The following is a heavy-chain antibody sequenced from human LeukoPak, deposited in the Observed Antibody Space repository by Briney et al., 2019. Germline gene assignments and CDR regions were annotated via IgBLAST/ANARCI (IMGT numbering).Heavy chain of an antibody. J-gene: IGHJ4*02. D-gene: IGHD2-15*01. V-gene: IGHV4-39*01. CDR2: IYYSGST. Sequence: SETLSLTCTVSSGSISSSSYYWGWIRQPPGKGLEWIGSIYYSGSTYYNPSLKSRVTISVDTSKNQFSLKLSSVTAADTAVYYCASSLVDCSGGSCYPPVGNWGQGTLVTVSS. CDR1: SGSISSSSYY. CDR3: ASSLVDCSGGSCYPPVGN.